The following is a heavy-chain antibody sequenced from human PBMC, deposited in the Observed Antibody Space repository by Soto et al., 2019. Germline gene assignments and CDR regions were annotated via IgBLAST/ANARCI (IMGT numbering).Heavy chain of an antibody. CDR2: ISYDGSNE. CDR1: GFTHSSHA. J-gene: IGHJ4*02. CDR3: AKEFLKWYYYDSSGYPVFDY. V-gene: IGHV3-30*18. Sequence: GPLRGPCEPSGFTHSSHAAHWVRHALGKGLELAAVISYDGSNEYYADSVKGRFTISRDNSKNTLYLQMNSLRAGDTAVYYCAKEFLKWYYYDSSGYPVFDYWGEGTLVT. D-gene: IGHD3-22*01.